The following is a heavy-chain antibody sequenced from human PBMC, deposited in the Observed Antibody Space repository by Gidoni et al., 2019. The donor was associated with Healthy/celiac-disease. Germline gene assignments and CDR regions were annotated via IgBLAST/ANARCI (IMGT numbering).Heavy chain of an antibody. Sequence: QVQLVQSGAAVKKPGSSVKVSCKASGATFSSYAISWVRQAPGQGLEWMGRIIPILGIANYAQKFQGRVTITADKSTSTAYMELSSLRSEDTAVYYCARAGIVVVPAAIYYGMDVWGQGTTVTVSS. CDR2: IIPILGIA. D-gene: IGHD2-2*01. J-gene: IGHJ6*02. V-gene: IGHV1-69*09. CDR3: ARAGIVVVPAAIYYGMDV. CDR1: GATFSSYA.